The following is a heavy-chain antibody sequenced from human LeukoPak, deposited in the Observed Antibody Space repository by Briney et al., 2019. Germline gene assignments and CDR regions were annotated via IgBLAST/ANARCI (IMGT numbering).Heavy chain of an antibody. CDR1: GFTFSSYW. J-gene: IGHJ4*02. D-gene: IGHD1-26*01. Sequence: GGSLRLSCAASGFTFSSYWMSWVRQAPGKGLEWVANIKQDGGEKHYVDSVKGRFTISRDNAKNSLYLQMNSLRAEDTAVYYCARDLVGARADYWGQGTLVTVSS. V-gene: IGHV3-7*01. CDR2: IKQDGGEK. CDR3: ARDLVGARADY.